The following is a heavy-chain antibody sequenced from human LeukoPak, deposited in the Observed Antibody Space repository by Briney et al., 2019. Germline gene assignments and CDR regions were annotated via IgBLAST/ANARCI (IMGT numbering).Heavy chain of an antibody. J-gene: IGHJ3*02. CDR3: ATETPSSGSGMDAFDI. V-gene: IGHV1-24*01. D-gene: IGHD3-3*01. CDR1: GYTLTELS. Sequence: ASVTVSCKVSGYTLTELSMHWVRQAPGKGLEWMGGFDPEDGETIYAQKFQGRVTMTEDTSTDTAYMELSSLRSEDTAVYYCATETPSSGSGMDAFDIWGQGTMVTVSS. CDR2: FDPEDGET.